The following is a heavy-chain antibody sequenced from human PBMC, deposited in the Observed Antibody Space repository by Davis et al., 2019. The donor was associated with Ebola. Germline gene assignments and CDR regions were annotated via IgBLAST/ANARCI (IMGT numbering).Heavy chain of an antibody. J-gene: IGHJ6*02. Sequence: GESLKISCAASGFTFSDYYMSWIRQAPGKGLEWVSYISSSGSTIYYADSVKGRFTISRDNAKNSLYPQMNSLRAEDTAMYYCARDPTGTTDSGGPDYYYGMDVWGQGTTVTVSS. CDR2: ISSSGSTI. CDR3: ARDPTGTTDSGGPDYYYGMDV. CDR1: GFTFSDYY. D-gene: IGHD1-7*01. V-gene: IGHV3-11*04.